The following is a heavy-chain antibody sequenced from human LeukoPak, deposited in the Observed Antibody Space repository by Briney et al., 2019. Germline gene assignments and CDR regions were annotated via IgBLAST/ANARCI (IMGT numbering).Heavy chain of an antibody. D-gene: IGHD6-13*01. V-gene: IGHV3-21*01. CDR1: GFTFSSYS. Sequence: PGGSLRLSCAASGFTFSSYSMNRVRQAPGKGLEWVSSISSSSSYIYYADSVKGRFTISRDNAKNSLYLQMNSLRAEDTAVYYCARGAAAGTRWFDPWGQGTLVTVSS. J-gene: IGHJ5*02. CDR3: ARGAAAGTRWFDP. CDR2: ISSSSSYI.